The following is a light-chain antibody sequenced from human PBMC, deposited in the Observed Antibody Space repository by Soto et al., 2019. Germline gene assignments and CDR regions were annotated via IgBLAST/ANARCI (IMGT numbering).Light chain of an antibody. Sequence: QSALTQPPSVSGSPGQSVTISCTGTSSDVGDYNRVSWYQQPPGAAPKLMIYDVTNRPSGVPDRFSGSKSGNTASLTISGLQAEDEADYYCTSYTSSSNFGLFGGGTKLTVL. J-gene: IGLJ2*01. CDR1: SSDVGDYNR. CDR3: TSYTSSSNFGL. V-gene: IGLV2-18*02. CDR2: DVT.